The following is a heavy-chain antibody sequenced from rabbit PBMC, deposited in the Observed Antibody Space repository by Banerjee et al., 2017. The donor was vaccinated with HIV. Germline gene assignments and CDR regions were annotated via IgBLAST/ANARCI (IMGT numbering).Heavy chain of an antibody. CDR3: ARSIDAGDAGYGYALGNL. Sequence: QLKETGGGLVQPGGSLTLSCKASGFDFNSYYMSWVRQAPGKGLEWIGTIHAATGRTYYASWVNGRFTISSDNAQNTLDLQMNSLTPVDRATYFCARSIDAGDAGYGYALGNLWGQGTLVTVS. CDR2: IHAATGRT. CDR1: GFDFNSYY. D-gene: IGHD6-1*01. V-gene: IGHV1S7*01. J-gene: IGHJ4*01.